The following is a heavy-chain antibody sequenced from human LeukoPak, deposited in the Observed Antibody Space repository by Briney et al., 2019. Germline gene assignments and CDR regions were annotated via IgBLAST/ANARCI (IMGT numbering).Heavy chain of an antibody. V-gene: IGHV4-34*01. CDR3: ARGREGDLPSYRVAALFDY. CDR1: GGSFSGYY. J-gene: IGHJ4*02. D-gene: IGHD6-19*01. CDR2: INHSGST. Sequence: SETLSLTCAVYGGSFSGYYWSWIRPPPGKGLEWIGEINHSGSTNYNPSLKSRVTISVDTSKNQFSLKLSSVTAADTAVYYCARGREGDLPSYRVAALFDYWGQGTLVTVSS.